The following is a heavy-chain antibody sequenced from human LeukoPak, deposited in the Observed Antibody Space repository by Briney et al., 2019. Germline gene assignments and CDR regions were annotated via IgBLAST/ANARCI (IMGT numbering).Heavy chain of an antibody. CDR2: ISGSGGST. J-gene: IGHJ4*02. Sequence: QSGGSLRLSCAASGFTFSNYAMSWVRQAPGKGLEWVSAISGSGGSTYYADSVKGRFTISRDNSKNTLYLQMNSLRAEDTAVYYCAKDRRTGLYNFDYWGQGTLVTVSS. D-gene: IGHD7-27*01. CDR3: AKDRRTGLYNFDY. V-gene: IGHV3-23*01. CDR1: GFTFSNYA.